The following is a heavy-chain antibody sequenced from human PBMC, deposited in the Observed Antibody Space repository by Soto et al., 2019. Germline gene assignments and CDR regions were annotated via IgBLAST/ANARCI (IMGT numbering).Heavy chain of an antibody. CDR3: AKRGYCSGGSCYPNNWFDP. D-gene: IGHD2-15*01. CDR2: ISGSGGST. V-gene: IGHV3-23*01. J-gene: IGHJ5*02. Sequence: EVQLLESGGGLVQPGGSLRLSCAASGFTFSSYAMSWVRQAPGKGLEWVSAISGSGGSTYYADSVKGRFTISRDNSKNTLYLQMNSLRAEDTAVYYCAKRGYCSGGSCYPNNWFDPWGQGTLVTVSS. CDR1: GFTFSSYA.